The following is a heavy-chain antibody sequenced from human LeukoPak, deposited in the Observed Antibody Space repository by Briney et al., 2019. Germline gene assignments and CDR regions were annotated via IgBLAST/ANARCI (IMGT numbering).Heavy chain of an antibody. D-gene: IGHD5-18*01. CDR1: GFTFDDYA. CDR2: ISWNSGSI. J-gene: IGHJ4*02. CDR3: AKDINPHLYSYGFAY. Sequence: PGRSLRLSCAASGFTFDDYAMHWVRQAPGKGLEWVSGISWNSGSIGYADSVKGRFTISRDNAKNSLYLQMNSLRAEDTALYYCAKDINPHLYSYGFAYWGQGTLVTVSS. V-gene: IGHV3-9*01.